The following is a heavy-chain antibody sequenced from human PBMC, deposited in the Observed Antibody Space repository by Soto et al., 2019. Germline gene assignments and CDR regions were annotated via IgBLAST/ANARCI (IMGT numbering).Heavy chain of an antibody. CDR1: GFTFSSYA. V-gene: IGHV3-23*01. CDR2: ISCSGGST. CDR3: AKNIAARLPYYFGH. D-gene: IGHD6-6*01. Sequence: EVQLLESGGGLVQPGGSLRLSCAASGFTFSSYAMSWVRQAPGKGLEWVSAISCSGGSTYYADSVKGRFTISRDNSKNTLYMQMNSLIDEDTAVYYRAKNIAARLPYYFGHWGQGTLVTGSS. J-gene: IGHJ4*02.